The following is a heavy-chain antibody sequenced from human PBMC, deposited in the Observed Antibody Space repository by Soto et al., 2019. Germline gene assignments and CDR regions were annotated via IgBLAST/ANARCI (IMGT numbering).Heavy chain of an antibody. CDR2: INHSGST. CDR1: GGSFSGSY. J-gene: IGHJ4*02. Sequence: SETLSLTCTVYGGSFSGSYWSWIRQPPGKGLEWIGEINHSGSTNYNPSLKSRVTISVDTSKNQFSLKLSSVTAADTVVYYCARGPYNYDSSGYSYWVQRTLVTVSS. CDR3: ARGPYNYDSSGYSY. D-gene: IGHD3-22*01. V-gene: IGHV4-34*01.